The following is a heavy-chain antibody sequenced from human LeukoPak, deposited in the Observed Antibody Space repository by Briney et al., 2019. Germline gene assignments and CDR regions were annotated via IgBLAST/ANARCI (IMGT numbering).Heavy chain of an antibody. CDR2: IYYSVST. CDR3: ARSQLRYFDWLLPYWYFDL. D-gene: IGHD3-9*01. Sequence: SETLSLTCTVSGGSISSGSYYWSWIRQPPGKGLEWIGYIYYSVSTNYNPSLKSRVTISVDTSKNQFSLKLSSVTAADTAVYYCARSQLRYFDWLLPYWYFDLWGRGTLVTVSS. CDR1: GGSISSGSYY. J-gene: IGHJ2*01. V-gene: IGHV4-61*01.